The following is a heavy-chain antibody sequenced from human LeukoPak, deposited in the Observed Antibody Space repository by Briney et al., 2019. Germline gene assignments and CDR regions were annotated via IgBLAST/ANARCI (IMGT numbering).Heavy chain of an antibody. CDR2: IIPILGIA. V-gene: IGHV1-69*04. CDR1: RGTFSSYT. D-gene: IGHD6-19*01. CDR3: AREGAVAGTGRYL. Sequence: ASVKVSCNASRGTFSSYTISWVRQAPGQGLEWMGRIIPILGIANYAQKFQGRVTITADKSTSTAYMELSSLRSEDTAVYYCAREGAVAGTGRYLWGRGTLVTVSS. J-gene: IGHJ2*01.